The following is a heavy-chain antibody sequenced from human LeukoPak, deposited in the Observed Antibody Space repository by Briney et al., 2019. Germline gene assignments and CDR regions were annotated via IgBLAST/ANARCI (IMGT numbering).Heavy chain of an antibody. CDR1: GFTFSSYS. D-gene: IGHD6-6*01. CDR2: ISSSSSYI. CDR3: ARDHHSSLSGPH. Sequence: GGSLRLSCAASGFTFSSYSMNWVRQAPGKGLEWVSSISSSSSYIYYADSVKGRFTISRDNAKNSLYLQMNSLRAEDTAVYYCARDHHSSLSGPHWGQGTLVTVSS. J-gene: IGHJ4*02. V-gene: IGHV3-21*01.